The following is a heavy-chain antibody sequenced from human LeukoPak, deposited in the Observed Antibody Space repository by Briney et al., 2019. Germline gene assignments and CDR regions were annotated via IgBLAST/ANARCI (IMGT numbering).Heavy chain of an antibody. CDR3: AREYNWNSNWFDP. CDR2: INPNSGGT. V-gene: IGHV1-2*02. CDR1: GYTFTGYY. J-gene: IGHJ5*02. D-gene: IGHD1-7*01. Sequence: ASVKVSCEASGYTFTGYYMHWVRQAPGQGLEWMGWINPNSGGTNYAQKFQGRVTMTRDTSISTAYMELSRLRSDDTAVYYCAREYNWNSNWFDPWGQGTLVTVSS.